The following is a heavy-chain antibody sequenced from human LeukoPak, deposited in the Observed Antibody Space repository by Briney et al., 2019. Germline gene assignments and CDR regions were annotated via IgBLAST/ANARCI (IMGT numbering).Heavy chain of an antibody. CDR2: INPNSGGT. D-gene: IGHD2-21*01. CDR1: GYTFTGYY. J-gene: IGHJ4*01. CDR3: VKIPPCHPHPWSSFEH. Sequence: ASVKVSCKASGYTFTGYYMHWVRQAPGQGLEWMGRINPNSGGTNYAQKFKGRVAMTRDTYISTAYMEMSRLRADDTAVYYCVKIPPCHPHPWSSFEHWGQEPWSPSPQ. V-gene: IGHV1-2*06.